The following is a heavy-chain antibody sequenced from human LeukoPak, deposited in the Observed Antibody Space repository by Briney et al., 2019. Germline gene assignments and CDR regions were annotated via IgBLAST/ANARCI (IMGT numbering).Heavy chain of an antibody. CDR1: GGSISSGGYY. J-gene: IGHJ3*01. D-gene: IGHD5-18*01. V-gene: IGHV4-31*03. CDR3: ARSGYSYGSGGFDV. Sequence: SETLSLTCTVSGGSISSGGYYWSWIRQHPGKGLEWIGYIYYSGSTYYNPSLKSRVTISVDTSKNQFSLKLSSVTAADTAVYHCARSGYSYGSGGFDVWGQGTMVTVSS. CDR2: IYYSGST.